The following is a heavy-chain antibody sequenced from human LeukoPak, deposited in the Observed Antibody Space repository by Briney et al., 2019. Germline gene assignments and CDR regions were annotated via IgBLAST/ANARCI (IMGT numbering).Heavy chain of an antibody. J-gene: IGHJ6*02. Sequence: ASVKVSCKASGYTFTGYYMHWVRQAPGQGLEWMGWINPNSGGTNYAQKFQGWVTMTRDTSISTAYMELSRLRSDDTAVYYCARSIREDCSSTSCYTYYYYYGMDVWGQGTTVTVSS. CDR3: ARSIREDCSSTSCYTYYYYYGMDV. CDR1: GYTFTGYY. D-gene: IGHD2-2*02. CDR2: INPNSGGT. V-gene: IGHV1-2*04.